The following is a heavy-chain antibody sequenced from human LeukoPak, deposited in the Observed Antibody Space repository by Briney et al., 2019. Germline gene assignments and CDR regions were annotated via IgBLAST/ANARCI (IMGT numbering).Heavy chain of an antibody. V-gene: IGHV3-23*01. D-gene: IGHD6-13*01. CDR3: AKVPPYSSPYNWFDP. CDR2: ISGSGST. Sequence: PGGSLRLSCAASGFTFSSYAMSWVRQAPGKGLEWVSAISGSGSTYYADSVKGRFTISRDNSKNTLYLQMNSLRAEDTAVYYCAKVPPYSSPYNWFDPWGQGTLVTVSS. J-gene: IGHJ5*02. CDR1: GFTFSSYA.